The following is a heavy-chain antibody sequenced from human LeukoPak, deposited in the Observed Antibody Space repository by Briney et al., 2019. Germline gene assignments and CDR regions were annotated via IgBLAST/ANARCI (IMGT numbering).Heavy chain of an antibody. CDR3: ARYTYYYGSGKKLPDY. Sequence: GESLKISCKGSGYSFTSYWIGWVRQVPGKGLEWMGIIYPGDSDTRYSPSFQGQVTISADKSISTAYLQWSSLKASDTAMYYCARYTYYYGSGKKLPDYWGQGTLVTVSS. CDR1: GYSFTSYW. J-gene: IGHJ4*02. CDR2: IYPGDSDT. D-gene: IGHD3-10*01. V-gene: IGHV5-51*01.